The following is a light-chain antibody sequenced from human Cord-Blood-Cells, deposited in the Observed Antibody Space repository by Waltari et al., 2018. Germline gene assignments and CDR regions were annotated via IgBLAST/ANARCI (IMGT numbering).Light chain of an antibody. CDR2: DVS. J-gene: IGLJ3*02. V-gene: IGLV2-14*01. CDR3: SSYTSSSTGV. Sequence: QSALTQPASVSGSPGQSITLSCPGTSSDVGGFTYVSWYQQHPGKAPKLMIYDVSNRPSGVSNRFSGSKSGNTASLTISGLQAEDEADYYCSSYTSSSTGVFGGGTKLTVL. CDR1: SSDVGGFTY.